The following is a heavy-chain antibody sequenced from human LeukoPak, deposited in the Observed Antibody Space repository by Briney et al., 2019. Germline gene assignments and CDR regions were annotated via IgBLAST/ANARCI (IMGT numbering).Heavy chain of an antibody. V-gene: IGHV1-2*02. CDR3: AIDPTDRDAFDI. CDR2: INPNSGGT. J-gene: IGHJ3*02. CDR1: GYAFTGHY. Sequence: ASVKVSCKASGYAFTGHYMHWVRQAPGQGLEWMGWINPNSGGTNYAQKFQGRVTMTRDTSISTAYMELSRLRSDDTAVYYCAIDPTDRDAFDIWGQGTMVTVSS.